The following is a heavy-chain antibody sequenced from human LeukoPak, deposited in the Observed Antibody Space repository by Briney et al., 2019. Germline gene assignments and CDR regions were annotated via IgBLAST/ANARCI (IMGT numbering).Heavy chain of an antibody. CDR1: GFTFSSYA. CDR2: ISGSGGST. CDR3: AKGLGGVLRFLEWLLTPKDYYCGMDV. V-gene: IGHV3-23*01. D-gene: IGHD3-3*01. J-gene: IGHJ6*02. Sequence: GGSLRLSCAASGFTFSSYAMSWVRQAPGKGLEWVSAISGSGGSTYYADSVKGRFTISRDNSKNTLYLQMNSLRAEDTAVYYCAKGLGGVLRFLEWLLTPKDYYCGMDVWGQGTTVTVSS.